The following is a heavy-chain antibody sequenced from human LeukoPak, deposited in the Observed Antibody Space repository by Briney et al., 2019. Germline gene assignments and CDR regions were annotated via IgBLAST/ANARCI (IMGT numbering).Heavy chain of an antibody. CDR2: IKQDGSDK. J-gene: IGHJ4*02. CDR3: ARDLDY. Sequence: GGSLRLSCAASGFTFNTCWMSWVRQAPGKGLEWVANIKQDGSDKYYVDSVKGRFTISRDNAKNSLYLQMNSLRAEDTAVYYCARDLDYWGQGTLVTVSS. V-gene: IGHV3-7*01. CDR1: GFTFNTCW.